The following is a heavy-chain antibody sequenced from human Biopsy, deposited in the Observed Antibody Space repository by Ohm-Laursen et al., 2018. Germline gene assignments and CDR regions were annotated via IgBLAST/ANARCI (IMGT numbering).Heavy chain of an antibody. CDR3: ARAIRNQLLPDV. V-gene: IGHV4-59*01. D-gene: IGHD2-2*01. CDR2: IYYSGST. J-gene: IGHJ6*02. CDR1: GGSISSDY. Sequence: SETLSLTCSVSGGSISSDYWSWIRRTPGKGLEWIGYIYYSGSTNYNPSLKSRVTISVDTSKNQFSLRLNSVTAADTAVYFCARAIRNQLLPDVWGQGTTVTVSS.